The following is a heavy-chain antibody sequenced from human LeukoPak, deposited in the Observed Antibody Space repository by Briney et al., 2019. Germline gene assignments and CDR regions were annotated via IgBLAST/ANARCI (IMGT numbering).Heavy chain of an antibody. Sequence: GASVKVSCKASGYTFTSYGISWVRQAPGQGLEWMGWISAYNGNTNYAQKLQGRVTITTDESTSTAYMELSSLRSEDTAVYYCARKNCSSTSCYSLFFDIWGQGTMVTVSS. CDR2: ISAYNGNT. V-gene: IGHV1-18*01. D-gene: IGHD2-2*01. J-gene: IGHJ3*02. CDR3: ARKNCSSTSCYSLFFDI. CDR1: GYTFTSYG.